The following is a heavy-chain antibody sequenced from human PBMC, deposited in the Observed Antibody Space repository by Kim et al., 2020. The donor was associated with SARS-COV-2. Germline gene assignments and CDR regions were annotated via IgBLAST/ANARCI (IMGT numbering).Heavy chain of an antibody. V-gene: IGHV3-9*01. J-gene: IGHJ2*01. Sequence: DSVKDRFTISRDNAKNSLYLQMNSLRAEDTALYYCAKASETVIVYWYFDLWGRGTLVTVSS. CDR3: AKASETVIVYWYFDL. D-gene: IGHD2-21*02.